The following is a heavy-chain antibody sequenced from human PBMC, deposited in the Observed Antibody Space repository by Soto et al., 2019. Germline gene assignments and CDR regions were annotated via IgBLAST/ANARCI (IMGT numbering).Heavy chain of an antibody. CDR1: GESISSYY. CDR3: AREAVAAPYYYYGMDI. V-gene: IGHV4-59*01. Sequence: SESLAIACAVSGESISSYYGSGTRQPPGKGLEWIGYISYTGSTHYNPSLKSRVTISADTSKNQFSLKLSSVTTADTALYYCAREAVAAPYYYYGMDIWGQGPTVTVSS. D-gene: IGHD2-15*01. J-gene: IGHJ6*02. CDR2: ISYTGST.